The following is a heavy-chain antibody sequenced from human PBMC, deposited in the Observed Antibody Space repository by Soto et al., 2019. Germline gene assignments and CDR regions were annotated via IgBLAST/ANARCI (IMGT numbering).Heavy chain of an antibody. CDR2: IYYSGST. Sequence: SEPLSLTCAVSGVSISSGGYYCSWIRQHPGNGLEWIGYIYYSGSTYYNPSLKSRVTISVDKSKQKFSLKLSSVNAADTAVYYCARGRSGGSCYDSWGQGNLVTVSS. V-gene: IGHV4-31*11. CDR1: GVSISSGGYY. D-gene: IGHD2-15*01. CDR3: ARGRSGGSCYDS. J-gene: IGHJ5*01.